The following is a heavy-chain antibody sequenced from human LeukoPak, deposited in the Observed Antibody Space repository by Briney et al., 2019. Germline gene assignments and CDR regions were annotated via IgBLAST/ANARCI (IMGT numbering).Heavy chain of an antibody. J-gene: IGHJ4*02. CDR1: GFILSNYA. CDR3: AKGLAEMATIVAFDY. V-gene: IGHV3-23*01. CDR2: LGISGDYA. D-gene: IGHD5-24*01. Sequence: PGGSLRLSCVASGFILSNYAVSWVRQAPGKGLQWVSSLGISGDYAWYAGSVKGRFTISRDNSKNTLYLQMNSLRAEDTAVYYCAKGLAEMATIVAFDYWGQGTLVTVSS.